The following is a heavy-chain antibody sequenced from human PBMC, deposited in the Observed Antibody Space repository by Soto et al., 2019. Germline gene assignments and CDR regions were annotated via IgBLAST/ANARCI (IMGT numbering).Heavy chain of an antibody. V-gene: IGHV1-18*01. CDR1: GYAFTTYG. CDR3: ARGRDGDY. Sequence: QVHLVQSGAEVRKPGASVKVSCQGSGYAFTTYGITWVRQAPGQGLEWMGWISAHNGNTNYAQKLQGRVTVTRDTSTSTAYMELGSVRYDDTAVYYCARGRDGDYWGQGALVTVSS. D-gene: IGHD6-6*01. CDR2: ISAHNGNT. J-gene: IGHJ4*02.